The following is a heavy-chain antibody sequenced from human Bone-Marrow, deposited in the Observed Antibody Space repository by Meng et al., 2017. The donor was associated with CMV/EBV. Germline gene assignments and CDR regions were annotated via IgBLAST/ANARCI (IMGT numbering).Heavy chain of an antibody. CDR1: GYTFTDYF. V-gene: IGHV1-2*02. J-gene: IGHJ5*02. D-gene: IGHD2-2*01. CDR3: ARGSRRDVVVPAAIGA. CDR2: INPNSGGT. Sequence: ASVKVSCKASGYTFTDYFIHWVRQAPGQGLEWMGWINPNSGGTDYAQKFQGRVTMTRDTSISKTYMERSRLRSDDTAVYYCARGSRRDVVVPAAIGACGQGTLVTASS.